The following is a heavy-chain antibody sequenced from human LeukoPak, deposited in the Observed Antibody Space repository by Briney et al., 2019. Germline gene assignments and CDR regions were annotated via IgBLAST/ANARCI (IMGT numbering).Heavy chain of an antibody. J-gene: IGHJ6*03. V-gene: IGHV3-23*01. CDR3: AKSARSTLFRGARYMDV. D-gene: IGHD3-10*01. CDR1: GFTFSTYA. CDR2: ISSSGGST. Sequence: GGSLRLSCVASGFTFSTYAMSWVRQAPGKGLEWVSAISSSGGSTYYADAVKGRFTISRDNSKNTLFLQMDSLRAEDTAVYYCAKSARSTLFRGARYMDVWGKGATVTVSS.